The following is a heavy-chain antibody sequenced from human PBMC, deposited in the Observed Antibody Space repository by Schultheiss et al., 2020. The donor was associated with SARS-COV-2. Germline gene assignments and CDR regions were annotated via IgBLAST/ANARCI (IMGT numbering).Heavy chain of an antibody. V-gene: IGHV1-69*02. Sequence: SVKVSCKASGGTFSSYTISWVRQAPGQGLEWMGRIIPILGIANYAQKFQGRVTITADKSTSTAYMELSSLRSEDTAVYYCARSFSWPSKYYYYYGMDVWGQGTTVTVSS. CDR1: GGTFSSYT. CDR3: ARSFSWPSKYYYYYGMDV. J-gene: IGHJ6*02. CDR2: IIPILGIA. D-gene: IGHD6-13*01.